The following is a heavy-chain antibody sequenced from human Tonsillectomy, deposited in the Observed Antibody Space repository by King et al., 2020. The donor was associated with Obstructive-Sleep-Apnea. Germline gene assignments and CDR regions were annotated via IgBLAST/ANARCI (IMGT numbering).Heavy chain of an antibody. CDR2: IYYSGST. CDR3: ARVFEKYGGDSGGYYLDF. D-gene: IGHD2-21*02. J-gene: IGHJ4*02. Sequence: QVQLQESGPGLVKPSQTLSLTCTVSSGSISSRLHYWTWIRQRPGEGLEWIGYIYYSGSTFYNPSLKSRLTMSVDTSKNQFSLRLSSLTAADTAVYYCARVFEKYGGDSGGYYLDFWGRGTLVTVSS. CDR1: SGSISSRLHY. V-gene: IGHV4-31*03.